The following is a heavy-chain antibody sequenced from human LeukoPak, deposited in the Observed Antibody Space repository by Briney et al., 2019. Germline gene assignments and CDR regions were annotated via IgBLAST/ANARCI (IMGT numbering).Heavy chain of an antibody. CDR2: INHSGST. D-gene: IGHD2-15*01. Sequence: SETLSLTCAVYGGSFSGYYWGWIRQPPGKGLEWIGEINHSGSTNYNPSLKSRVTISVDTSKNQFSLKLSSVTAADTAVYYCARGFRDIVVVVAYFDYWGQGTLVTVSS. J-gene: IGHJ4*02. CDR3: ARGFRDIVVVVAYFDY. CDR1: GGSFSGYY. V-gene: IGHV4-34*01.